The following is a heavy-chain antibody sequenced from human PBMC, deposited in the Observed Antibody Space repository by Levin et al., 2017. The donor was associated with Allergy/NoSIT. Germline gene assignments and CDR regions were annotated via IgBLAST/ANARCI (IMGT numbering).Heavy chain of an antibody. J-gene: IGHJ5*02. CDR2: IGKSGSTI. V-gene: IGHV3-48*03. Sequence: PGGSLRLSCATSGFTFSNFEMTWVRQAPGKGLEWISYIGKSGSTIYYAASVEGRFTISRDDARNSLYLQMNSLRADDTAVYYCSRKGYCRSSACDPDSSIWFDPWGQGTLVTVSS. CDR1: GFTFSNFE. D-gene: IGHD2-2*01. CDR3: SRKGYCRSSACDPDSSIWFDP.